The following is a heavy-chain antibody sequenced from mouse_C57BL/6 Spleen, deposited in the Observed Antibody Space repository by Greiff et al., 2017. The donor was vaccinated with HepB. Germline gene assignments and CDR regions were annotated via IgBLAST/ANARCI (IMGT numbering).Heavy chain of an antibody. V-gene: IGHV1-55*01. D-gene: IGHD2-4*01. J-gene: IGHJ3*01. Sequence: QVQLQQPGAELVKPGASVKMSCKASGYTFTSYWITWVKQRPGRGLEWIGDIYPGSGSTNYNEKFKSKATLTVDTSSSTAYMQLSSLTSEDSAVYYCARIYYDYDDGFAYWGQGTLVTVSA. CDR3: ARIYYDYDDGFAY. CDR1: GYTFTSYW. CDR2: IYPGSGST.